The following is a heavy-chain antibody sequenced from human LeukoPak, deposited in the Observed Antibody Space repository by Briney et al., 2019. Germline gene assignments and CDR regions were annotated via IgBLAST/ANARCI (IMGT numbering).Heavy chain of an antibody. Sequence: SETLSLTCNVSGFSIGSGYYWGWVRQPPGKGLEWIGSVYDGGTNYYNPSLKSRVTISVDTSKNQFSLRLNSVTAADTAVYYCASSNGDYLDYWGRGTLVTVSS. D-gene: IGHD4-17*01. CDR1: GFSIGSGYY. V-gene: IGHV4-38-2*02. CDR3: ASSNGDYLDY. CDR2: VYDGGTN. J-gene: IGHJ4*02.